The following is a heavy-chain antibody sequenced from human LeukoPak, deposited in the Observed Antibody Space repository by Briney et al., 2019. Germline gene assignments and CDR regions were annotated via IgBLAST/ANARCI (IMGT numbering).Heavy chain of an antibody. D-gene: IGHD6-19*01. V-gene: IGHV1-24*01. J-gene: IGHJ6*03. CDR2: FDPEDGET. CDR1: GYTLTELS. Sequence: ASVKVSCKVSGYTLTELSMHWVRQAPGKGLEWMGGFDPEDGETIYAQKFQGRVTMTEDTSTDTAYMELSSLRSEDTAVYYCARGFLAGTSYYYYYMDVWGKGTTVTVSS. CDR3: ARGFLAGTSYYYYYMDV.